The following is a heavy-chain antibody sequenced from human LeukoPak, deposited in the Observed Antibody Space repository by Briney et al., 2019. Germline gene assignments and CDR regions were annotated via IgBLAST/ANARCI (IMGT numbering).Heavy chain of an antibody. D-gene: IGHD5-12*01. CDR1: GGSFSSYY. V-gene: IGHV4-59*03. CDR2: VFYSGVT. CDR3: ATFRGSPRRGPLDS. J-gene: IGHJ4*02. Sequence: SETLSLTCAVYGGSFSSYYWNWIRQSPGKGLEWIGYVFYSGVTKYNPSLKGRATISIDTSRNQLSLNLSPMTAADTAVYYCATFRGSPRRGPLDSWGQGTLVNVSS.